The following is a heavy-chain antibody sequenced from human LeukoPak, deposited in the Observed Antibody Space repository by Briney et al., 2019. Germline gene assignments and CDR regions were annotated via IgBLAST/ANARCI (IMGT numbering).Heavy chain of an antibody. Sequence: ASVKVSCKASGYTFTGYYMHWVRQAPGQGLEWMGWINPNSGGTNYAQKFQGRVTMTRDTSISTAYMELSSLRSDDTAVYYCARDHRIAAAAEVDYWGQGTLVTVSS. CDR2: INPNSGGT. CDR3: ARDHRIAAAAEVDY. CDR1: GYTFTGYY. J-gene: IGHJ4*02. D-gene: IGHD6-13*01. V-gene: IGHV1-2*02.